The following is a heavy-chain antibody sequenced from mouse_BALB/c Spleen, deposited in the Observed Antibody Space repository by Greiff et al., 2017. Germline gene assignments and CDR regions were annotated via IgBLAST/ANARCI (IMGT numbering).Heavy chain of an antibody. CDR1: GFTFSSYA. V-gene: IGHV5-6-5*01. Sequence: EVKVEESGGGLVKPGGSLKLSCAASGFTFSSYAMSWVRQTPEKRLEWVASISSGGSTYYPDSVKGRFTISRDNARNILYLQMSSLRSEDTAMYYCARGHYYGSSYFDYWGQGTTLTVSS. CDR2: ISSGGST. CDR3: ARGHYYGSSYFDY. J-gene: IGHJ2*01. D-gene: IGHD1-1*01.